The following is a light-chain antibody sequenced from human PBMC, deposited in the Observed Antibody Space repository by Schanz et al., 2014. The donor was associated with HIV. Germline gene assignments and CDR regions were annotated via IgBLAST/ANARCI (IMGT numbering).Light chain of an antibody. Sequence: EIVMTQSPATLSVSPGERATLSCRASQSVSSDLAWYQQKPGQAPRLLIYGASARATGIPDRFSGSASGTDFTLTISRLEPEDSAVYYCQQYGSSPTFGQGTRVEIK. CDR3: QQYGSSPT. V-gene: IGKV3-20*01. J-gene: IGKJ1*01. CDR1: QSVSSD. CDR2: GAS.